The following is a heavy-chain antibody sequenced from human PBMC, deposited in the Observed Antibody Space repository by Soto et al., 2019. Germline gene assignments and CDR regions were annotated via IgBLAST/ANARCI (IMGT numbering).Heavy chain of an antibody. Sequence: GGSLRLSCAASGFTVSSNYMSWVRQAPGKGLEWVSVIYSGGSTYYADSVKGRFTISRDNSKNTLYLQMNSLRAEDTAVYYCARGIAARRVIGYYYYGMDVWGQGTTVTV. CDR3: ARGIAARRVIGYYYYGMDV. V-gene: IGHV3-53*01. J-gene: IGHJ6*02. CDR1: GFTVSSNY. D-gene: IGHD6-6*01. CDR2: IYSGGST.